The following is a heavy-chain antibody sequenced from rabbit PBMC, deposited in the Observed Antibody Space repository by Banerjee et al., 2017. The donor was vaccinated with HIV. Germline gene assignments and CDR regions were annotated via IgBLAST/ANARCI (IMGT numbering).Heavy chain of an antibody. V-gene: IGHV1S47*01. CDR1: GFDFSTYS. Sequence: QEQLVESGGGLVQPGGSLTLSCKASGFDFSTYSMSWGRQAPGKGLEWIGYIVPIFGVTYYANWVNGRFTISSHNAQNTLYLQLNSLTAADTATYFCARDLTGVIGWNFGWWGQGTLVTVS. CDR3: ARDLTGVIGWNFGW. CDR2: IVPIFGVT. D-gene: IGHD4-1*01. J-gene: IGHJ6*01.